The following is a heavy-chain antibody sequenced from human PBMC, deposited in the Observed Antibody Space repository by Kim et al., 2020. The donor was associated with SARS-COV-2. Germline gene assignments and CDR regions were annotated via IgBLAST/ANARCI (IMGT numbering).Heavy chain of an antibody. CDR2: IHVGNGEP. J-gene: IGHJ4*01. V-gene: IGHV1-3*01. CDR1: GYIFTDYA. Sequence: ASVKVSCKASGYIFTDYAIHWVRQAPGQRLESLGWIHVGNGEPRYLQKFQDRVSITRDTSATTAYMELSSLTSEDTAIYFCVREYLGSGICDYWGHGTLVTVSS. D-gene: IGHD3-10*01. CDR3: VREYLGSGICDY.